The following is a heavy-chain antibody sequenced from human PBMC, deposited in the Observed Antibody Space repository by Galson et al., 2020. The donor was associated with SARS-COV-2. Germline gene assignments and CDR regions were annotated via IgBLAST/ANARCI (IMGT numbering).Heavy chain of an antibody. Sequence: ASETLSLTCTVSGGSISSSTHYWRWIRQPPGKGLEWLGSIYYSGHTWYNPSLKSRVTISIDTSKNQFSLQLSSVTAADTAVYYCARREGGYNYFACGTWGQGTLVTVSS. D-gene: IGHD5-12*01. CDR2: IYYSGHT. V-gene: IGHV4-39*07. CDR3: ARREGGYNYFACGT. CDR1: GGSISSSTHY. J-gene: IGHJ3*01.